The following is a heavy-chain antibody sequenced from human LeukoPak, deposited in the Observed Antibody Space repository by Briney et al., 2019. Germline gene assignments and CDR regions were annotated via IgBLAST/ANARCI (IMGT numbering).Heavy chain of an antibody. CDR1: GDSISSYY. V-gene: IGHV4-59*01. CDR3: ARFAATPPYYQYYYMDV. Sequence: SETLSLTCTVSGDSISSYYWSWIRQPPGKGLEWIGYIYYSGSTGYNPSLKSRVTISVDTSKNHFSLNLSSVTAADTALYYCARFAATPPYYQYYYMDVWGKGTTVTISS. J-gene: IGHJ6*03. D-gene: IGHD2-15*01. CDR2: IYYSGST.